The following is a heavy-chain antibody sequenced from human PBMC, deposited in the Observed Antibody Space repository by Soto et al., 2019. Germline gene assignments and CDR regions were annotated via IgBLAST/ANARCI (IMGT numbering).Heavy chain of an antibody. CDR3: XXXXXXAAVPYRGDLGAXXX. V-gene: IGHV4-31*03. J-gene: IGHJ3*02. CDR2: IYYSGST. CDR1: GGSITSGGNS. Sequence: QVQLQESGPGLVKPSQTLSLTCTVSGGSITSGGNSWSWIRQLPGKGLEWIGYIYYSGSTYYNPSLKSRITISGDTSKNQFSLNLSSVTAADTAVYYCXXXXXXAAVPYRGDLGAXXXWGQGT. D-gene: IGHD3-16*01.